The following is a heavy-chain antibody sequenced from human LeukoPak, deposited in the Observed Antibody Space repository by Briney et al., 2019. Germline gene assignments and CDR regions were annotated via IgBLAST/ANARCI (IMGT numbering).Heavy chain of an antibody. J-gene: IGHJ4*02. CDR3: ARRGPYSSLDY. CDR1: GGSISSYC. CDR2: IYTSGST. V-gene: IGHV4-4*07. D-gene: IGHD2-15*01. Sequence: PSETLSLTYTVSGGSISSYCWSWIRQPAGKGLEWIGRIYTSGSTNYNPSLKSRVTMSVDTSKNQFSLKLSSVTAADTAVYYCARRGPYSSLDYWGQGTLVTVSS.